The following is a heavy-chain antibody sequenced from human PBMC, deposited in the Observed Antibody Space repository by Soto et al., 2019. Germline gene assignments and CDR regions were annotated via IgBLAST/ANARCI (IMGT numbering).Heavy chain of an antibody. D-gene: IGHD1-20*01. CDR3: ARGTRALITSFFAY. CDR2: VHESGST. V-gene: IGHV4-59*03. Sequence: PSETLSLTCSVSGDAISNFYWSWIRQTPGRGLEWIGCVHESGSTDYNPSPKGRVTISLHTSKSQFSLSLRSATAADTATYYCARGTRALITSFFAYWGQGIPVTVSS. J-gene: IGHJ4*02. CDR1: GDAISNFY.